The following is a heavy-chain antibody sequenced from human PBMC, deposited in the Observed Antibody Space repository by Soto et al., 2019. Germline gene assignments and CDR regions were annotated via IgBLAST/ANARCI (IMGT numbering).Heavy chain of an antibody. Sequence: QVQLVQSGAEVKKPGSSVKVSCKASGGTFSSYAISWVRQAPGQGLEWMGGIIPIFGTAKHAQKFQGRVTITADESTXXAXMAXSSLRSEDTAVYYCAGDRVVVVTTKLDYYYYGMDVWGQGTTVTVSS. CDR1: GGTFSSYA. CDR2: IIPIFGTA. V-gene: IGHV1-69*12. J-gene: IGHJ6*02. D-gene: IGHD2-21*02. CDR3: AGDRVVVVTTKLDYYYYGMDV.